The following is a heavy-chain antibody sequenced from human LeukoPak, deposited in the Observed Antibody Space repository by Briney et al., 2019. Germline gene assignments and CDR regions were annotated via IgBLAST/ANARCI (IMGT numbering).Heavy chain of an antibody. V-gene: IGHV3-21*01. CDR1: GLTFSSYS. J-gene: IGHJ4*02. CDR2: ISSSSSYI. CDR3: AREEVTREFDY. Sequence: GGSLRLSCAASGLTFSSYSMNWVRHAPGKGLEWVSSISSSSSYIYYADSVKGRFTISRDNAKNSLYLQMNSLRAEDTAVYYCAREEVTREFDYWGQGTLVTVSS.